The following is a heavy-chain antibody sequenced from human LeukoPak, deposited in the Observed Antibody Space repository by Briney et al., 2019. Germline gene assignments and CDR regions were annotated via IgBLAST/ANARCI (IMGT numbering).Heavy chain of an antibody. J-gene: IGHJ4*02. CDR3: ARGVGIAAAGTD. V-gene: IGHV4-34*01. CDR2: INHSGST. Sequence: PSETLSLTCAVYGGSFSGYYWNWIRQPPGKGLEWIGEINHSGSTNYNPSLKSRVTISVDTSKNQFSLKLSSVTAADTAVYYCARGVGIAAAGTDWGQGTLVTVSS. D-gene: IGHD6-13*01. CDR1: GGSFSGYY.